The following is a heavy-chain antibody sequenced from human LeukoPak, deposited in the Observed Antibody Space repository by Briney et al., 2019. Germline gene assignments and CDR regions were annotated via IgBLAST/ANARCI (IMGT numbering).Heavy chain of an antibody. Sequence: SGGSLRLSCTASGFRFGDYAMTWVRQAPGQGLEWIGFIRSKAYGGTIDYAASVKGRFTISRDDSKSIAYLQMNSLKTEDTAVYYCTRTIFGVVIDYWGQGTLVTVSS. CDR1: GFRFGDYA. J-gene: IGHJ4*02. D-gene: IGHD3-3*01. CDR3: TRTIFGVVIDY. V-gene: IGHV3-49*04. CDR2: IRSKAYGGTI.